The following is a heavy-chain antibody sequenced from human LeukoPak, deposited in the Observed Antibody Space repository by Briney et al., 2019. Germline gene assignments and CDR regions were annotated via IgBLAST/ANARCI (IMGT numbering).Heavy chain of an antibody. CDR3: AKDMRGWVTTAFDF. Sequence: GGSLRLSCTASGFTFNSYAMSWVGQPQGKGLDWVSGLSGSSGSSHYADSVKGRFTISRDNSKNTLYLQMHSLRAEDTAIYYCAKDMRGWVTTAFDFWGQGTLVTVSS. J-gene: IGHJ4*02. V-gene: IGHV3-23*01. D-gene: IGHD4-11*01. CDR1: GFTFNSYA. CDR2: LSGSSGSS.